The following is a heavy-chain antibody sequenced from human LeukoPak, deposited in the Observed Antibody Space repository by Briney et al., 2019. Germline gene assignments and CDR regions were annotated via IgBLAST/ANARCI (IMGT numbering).Heavy chain of an antibody. CDR1: GYTFTTYA. D-gene: IGHD1-26*01. J-gene: IGHJ4*02. CDR2: INTGNGDT. CDR3: ARDMGSGSLHY. V-gene: IGHV1-3*04. Sequence: ASVKVSCKASGYTFTTYAIHWVRQAPGQRLEWLGWINTGNGDTRYSQTFQGRVTITRDTSASTAYMELSSLRPEDTAVYYCARDMGSGSLHYWGQGTQVTVSS.